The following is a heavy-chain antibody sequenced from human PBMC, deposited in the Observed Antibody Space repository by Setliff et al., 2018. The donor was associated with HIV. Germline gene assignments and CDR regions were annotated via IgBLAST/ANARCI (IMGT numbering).Heavy chain of an antibody. V-gene: IGHV4-34*01. D-gene: IGHD2-15*01. CDR3: ARRILRSAFDF. CDR1: GYTISSTYY. CDR2: VNHSGGT. J-gene: IGHJ4*01. Sequence: PSETLSLTCALSGYTISSTYYWSWIRQSPGKRLEWLGEVNHSGGTNYNPSLKRRLIISSDASKNQFSLRLKSVTAADTAVYFCARRILRSAFDFWGHGTLVTVSS.